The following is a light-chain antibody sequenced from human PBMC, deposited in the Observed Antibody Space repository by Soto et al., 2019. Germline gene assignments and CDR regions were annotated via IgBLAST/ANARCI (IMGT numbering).Light chain of an antibody. CDR2: EVS. Sequence: QSALTQPPSASGSPGQSVTISCTGTSSDVGGYNYVSWYQQHPGKAPKLMIYEVSKRPSGVPDRFSGSKSGNTASLTVSGLQAEDDADYYCSSYADRNNLIFGGGTKVTVL. V-gene: IGLV2-8*01. J-gene: IGLJ2*01. CDR1: SSDVGGYNY. CDR3: SSYADRNNLI.